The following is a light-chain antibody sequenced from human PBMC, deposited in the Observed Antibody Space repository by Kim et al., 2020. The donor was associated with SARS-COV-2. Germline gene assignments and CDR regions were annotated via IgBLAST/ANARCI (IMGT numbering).Light chain of an antibody. CDR3: QAWDSTTAV. CDR2: EDT. CDR1: KLGDKY. V-gene: IGLV3-1*01. Sequence: VSPEQTASLTCSGDKLGDKYVSWYQQQPGQSPVLVFYEDTKRPSGIPERFSGSNSGNTASLTISGTQAIDEGDYYCQAWDSTTAVFGGGTQLTVL. J-gene: IGLJ2*01.